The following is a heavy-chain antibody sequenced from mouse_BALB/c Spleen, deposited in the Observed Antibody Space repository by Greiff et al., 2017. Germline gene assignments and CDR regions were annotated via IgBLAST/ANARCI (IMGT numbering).Heavy chain of an antibody. CDR1: GYTFTSYV. Sequence: VQLQQSGPELVKPGASVKMSCKASGYTFTSYVMHWVKQKPGQGLEWIGYINPYNDGTKYNEKFKGKATLTSDKSSSTAYMELSSLTSEDSAVYYGAREYYGYVGYAMDYWGQGTSVTVSS. CDR2: INPYNDGT. CDR3: AREYYGYVGYAMDY. V-gene: IGHV1-14*01. D-gene: IGHD1-2*01. J-gene: IGHJ4*01.